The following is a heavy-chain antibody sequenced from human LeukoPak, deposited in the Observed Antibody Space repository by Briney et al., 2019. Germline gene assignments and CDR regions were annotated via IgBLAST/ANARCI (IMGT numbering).Heavy chain of an antibody. CDR1: GYTFTGYY. Sequence: ASVKVSCKASGYTFTGYYMHWVRQAPGQGLEWMGWINPNSGGTNYAQKFQGRVTMTRDTSISTAYMELSRLRSDDTAVYYCAGPSIAAETWFDPWGQGTLVTVSS. CDR3: AGPSIAAETWFDP. J-gene: IGHJ5*02. D-gene: IGHD6-13*01. V-gene: IGHV1-2*02. CDR2: INPNSGGT.